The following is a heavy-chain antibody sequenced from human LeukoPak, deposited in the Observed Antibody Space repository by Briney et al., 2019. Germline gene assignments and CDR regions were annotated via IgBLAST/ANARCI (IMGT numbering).Heavy chain of an antibody. V-gene: IGHV3-30*02. CDR3: AKDGDVLRFLEWSEYYYMDV. J-gene: IGHJ6*03. Sequence: GGSLRLSCAAAGFTFSGFGMHWVRQAPGKGLEWVAFIRYDGSIKYYADSMKGRLTISRDNSKNTLYLQMNSLRAEDTAVYYCAKDGDVLRFLEWSEYYYMDVWGKGTTVTVSS. CDR1: GFTFSGFG. D-gene: IGHD3-3*01. CDR2: IRYDGSIK.